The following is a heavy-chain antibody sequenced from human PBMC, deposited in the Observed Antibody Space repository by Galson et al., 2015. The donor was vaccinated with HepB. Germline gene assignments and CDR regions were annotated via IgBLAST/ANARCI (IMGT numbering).Heavy chain of an antibody. CDR1: GFTFSSYA. V-gene: IGHV3-30-3*01. Sequence: SLRLSCAASGFTFSSYAMHWVRQAPGKGLEWVAVISYDGSNKYYADSVKGRFTISRDNSKNTLYLQMNSLRAEDTAVYYCARAILTAEDTAFYYGMDVWGQGTTVTVSS. D-gene: IGHD5-18*01. CDR3: ARAILTAEDTAFYYGMDV. CDR2: ISYDGSNK. J-gene: IGHJ6*02.